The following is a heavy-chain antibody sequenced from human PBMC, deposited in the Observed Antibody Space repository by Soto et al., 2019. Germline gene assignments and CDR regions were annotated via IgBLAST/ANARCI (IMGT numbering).Heavy chain of an antibody. D-gene: IGHD6-6*01. CDR2: INHSGST. Sequence: QVQLQQWGAGLLKPSETLSLTCAVDGGSFRGYYWCWIRQPPGEGLEWSGEINHSGSTNYNPSLKRRVTISVDTSKNQFPLKLSSVTAADTAVYYCTRGGRGSSSGFDYWGQGTLVTVSS. CDR1: GGSFRGYY. J-gene: IGHJ4*02. V-gene: IGHV4-34*01. CDR3: TRGGRGSSSGFDY.